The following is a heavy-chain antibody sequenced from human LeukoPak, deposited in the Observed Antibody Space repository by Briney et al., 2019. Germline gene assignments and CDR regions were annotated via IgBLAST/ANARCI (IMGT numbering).Heavy chain of an antibody. CDR3: ARETEVPGGRSWDF. V-gene: IGHV4-4*07. CDR2: IQPSGTT. D-gene: IGHD6-19*01. J-gene: IGHJ4*02. Sequence: PSETLSLTCTVSGGSISSYYWTWIRQPAGKGLEWIGRIQPSGTTNHNPSLKSRVIMSLDMSNNQFSLKVRSVTAADTAVYYCARETEVPGGRSWDFWGQGTLVTVSS. CDR1: GGSISSYY.